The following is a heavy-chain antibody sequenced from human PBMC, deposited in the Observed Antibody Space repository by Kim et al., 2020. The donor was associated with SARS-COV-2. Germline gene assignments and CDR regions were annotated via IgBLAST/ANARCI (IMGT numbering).Heavy chain of an antibody. Sequence: GGSLRLSCAASGFTFSNYVMSWVRQAPGKRLEWVSAISGSGSSTYYADSVKGRFTISRDSSMNTVSLQMNSLRAEDTAVYHCARGPYYDSSGTKRSFDYWGQGTLVTVSS. CDR2: ISGSGSST. D-gene: IGHD3-22*01. CDR1: GFTFSNYV. CDR3: ARGPYYDSSGTKRSFDY. J-gene: IGHJ4*02. V-gene: IGHV3-23*01.